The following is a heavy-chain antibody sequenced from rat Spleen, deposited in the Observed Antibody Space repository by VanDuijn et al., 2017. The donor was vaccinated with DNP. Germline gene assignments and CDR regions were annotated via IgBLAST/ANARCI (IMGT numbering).Heavy chain of an antibody. V-gene: IGHV5S23*01. D-gene: IGHD4-3*01. CDR2: IGSPAYAP. CDR3: VRWNSGHFDY. Sequence: EVQLVESGGGLVPPGNSLKLSCAASGFIFSDYAMAWVRQAPAKGLEWVAYIGSPAYAPYYADSVKGRFTISRDNAKSTLYLQMNSLRSEDMATYYCVRWNSGHFDYWGQGVMVTVSS. J-gene: IGHJ2*01. CDR1: GFIFSDYA.